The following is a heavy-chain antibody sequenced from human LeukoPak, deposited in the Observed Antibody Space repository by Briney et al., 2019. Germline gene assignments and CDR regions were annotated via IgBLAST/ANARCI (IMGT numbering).Heavy chain of an antibody. D-gene: IGHD2-2*01. CDR2: ISARGAVP. Sequence: GGSLRLSCAASGFRFDSFYMGWIRQVPGKGLDYIALISARGAVPYYAESVEGRFTISRDNAKNSVSLQMNSLRAEDTAVYYCARSALPIVVVPAAIHYFDYWGQGTLVTVSS. CDR1: GFRFDSFY. V-gene: IGHV3-11*04. CDR3: ARSALPIVVVPAAIHYFDY. J-gene: IGHJ4*02.